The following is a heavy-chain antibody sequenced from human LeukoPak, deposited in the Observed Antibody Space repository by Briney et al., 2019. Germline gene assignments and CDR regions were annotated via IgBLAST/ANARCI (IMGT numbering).Heavy chain of an antibody. J-gene: IGHJ4*02. CDR2: INPNSGGT. D-gene: IGHD6-19*01. CDR1: GYTFTGYY. Sequence: ASVKVSCKASGYTFTGYYMHWVRQAPGQGLEWMGWINPNSGGTNYAQKFQGRVTMTRDTSTSTVYMELSSLRSEDTAVYYCARDQSGWYVYWGQGTLVTVSS. CDR3: ARDQSGWYVY. V-gene: IGHV1-2*02.